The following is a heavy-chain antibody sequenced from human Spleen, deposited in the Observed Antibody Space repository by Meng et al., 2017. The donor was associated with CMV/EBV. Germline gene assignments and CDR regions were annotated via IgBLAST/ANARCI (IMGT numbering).Heavy chain of an antibody. D-gene: IGHD2-2*03. Sequence: YSFTGYYIHWVRQAPGQGLEWMGWVNPNSGGTNYAQKLQGRVTMTRDTSITTVYMELSRLRYDDTAMYYCASGYCSSSSCYAQYFQHWGLGTLVTVSS. CDR2: VNPNSGGT. CDR3: ASGYCSSSSCYAQYFQH. V-gene: IGHV1-2*02. CDR1: YSFTGYY. J-gene: IGHJ1*01.